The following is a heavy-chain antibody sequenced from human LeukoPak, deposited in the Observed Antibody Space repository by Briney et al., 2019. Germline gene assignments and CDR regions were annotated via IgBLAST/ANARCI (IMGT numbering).Heavy chain of an antibody. J-gene: IGHJ4*02. V-gene: IGHV3-23*01. CDR3: AKIVTVGLWFGELLDY. CDR1: GFTFSSYA. Sequence: PGGSLRLSCAASGFTFSSYAMSWVRQAPGKGLEWVSAISGSGGSTYYADSVKGRFTISRDTSKNTLYLQMNSLRAEDTAVYYCAKIVTVGLWFGELLDYWGQGTLVTVSS. D-gene: IGHD3-10*01. CDR2: ISGSGGST.